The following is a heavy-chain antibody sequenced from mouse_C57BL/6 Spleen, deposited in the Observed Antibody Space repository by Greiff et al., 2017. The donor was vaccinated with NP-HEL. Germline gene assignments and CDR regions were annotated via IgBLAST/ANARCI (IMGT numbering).Heavy chain of an antibody. Sequence: VQLKESGGGLVKPGGSLKLSCAASGFTFSSYAMSWVRQTPEKRLEWVATISDGGSYTYYPDNVKGRFTISRDNAKNNLYLQMSHLKSEDTAMYYCERDRNGNYPFDYWGQGTTLTVSS. J-gene: IGHJ2*01. CDR2: ISDGGSYT. V-gene: IGHV5-4*01. D-gene: IGHD2-1*01. CDR1: GFTFSSYA. CDR3: ERDRNGNYPFDY.